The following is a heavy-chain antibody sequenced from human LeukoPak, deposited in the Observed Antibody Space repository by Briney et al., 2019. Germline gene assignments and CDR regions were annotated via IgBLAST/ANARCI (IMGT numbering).Heavy chain of an antibody. CDR2: IYYSGST. Sequence: PSETLSLTCAVYGGSFSGYYWSWIRQPPGKGLEWIGSIYYSGSTYYNPSLKSRVTISVDTSKNQFSLKLSSVTAADTAVYYCARADGDYENWFDPWGQGTLVTVYS. CDR1: GGSFSGYY. CDR3: ARADGDYENWFDP. V-gene: IGHV4-34*01. J-gene: IGHJ5*02. D-gene: IGHD4-17*01.